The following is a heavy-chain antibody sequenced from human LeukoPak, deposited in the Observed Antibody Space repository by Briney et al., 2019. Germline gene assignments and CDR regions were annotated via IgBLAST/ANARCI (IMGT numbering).Heavy chain of an antibody. J-gene: IGHJ4*02. CDR1: GYTFTGYY. V-gene: IGHV1-2*02. CDR3: AREVIGGYSYGSDY. Sequence: ASVKVSCKASGYTFTGYYMHWVRQAPGQGLGWMGWINPNSGGTNYAQKFQGRVTMTRDTSISTAYMELSRLRSDDTAVYYCAREVIGGYSYGSDYWGQGTLVTVPS. CDR2: INPNSGGT. D-gene: IGHD5-18*01.